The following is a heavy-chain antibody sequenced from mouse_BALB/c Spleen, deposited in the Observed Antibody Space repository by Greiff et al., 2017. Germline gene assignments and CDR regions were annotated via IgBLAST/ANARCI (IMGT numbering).Heavy chain of an antibody. CDR3: ARQYYELYAMDY. Sequence: EVMLVESGGDLVKPGGSLKLSCAASGFTFSSYGMSWVRQTPDKRLEWVATISSGGSYTYYPDSVKGRFTISRDNAKNTLYLQMSSLKSEDTAMYYCARQYYELYAMDYWGQGTSVTVSS. D-gene: IGHD2-4*01. V-gene: IGHV5-6*01. CDR1: GFTFSSYG. J-gene: IGHJ4*01. CDR2: ISSGGSYT.